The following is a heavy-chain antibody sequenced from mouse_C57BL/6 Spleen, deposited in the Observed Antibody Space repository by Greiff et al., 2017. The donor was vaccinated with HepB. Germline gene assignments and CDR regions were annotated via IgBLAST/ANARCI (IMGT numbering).Heavy chain of an antibody. V-gene: IGHV5-17*01. CDR2: ISSGSSTI. J-gene: IGHJ2*01. Sequence: EVKLMESGGGLVKPGGSLKLSCAASGFTFSDYGMHWVRQAPEKGLEWVAYISSGSSTIYYADTVKGRFTISRDNAKNTLFLQMTSLRSEDTGMYYCARNYYGDYWGQGTTLTVSS. CDR1: GFTFSDYG. CDR3: ARNYYGDY.